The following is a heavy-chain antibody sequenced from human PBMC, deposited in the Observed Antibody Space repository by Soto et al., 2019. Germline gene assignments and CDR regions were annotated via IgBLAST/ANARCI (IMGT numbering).Heavy chain of an antibody. J-gene: IGHJ4*02. Sequence: PSETLSLTCAVYGGSFSGYYWSWIRQPPGKGLEWIGEINHSGSTNYNPSLKSRVTISVDTSKNQFSLKLSSVTAADTAVYYCARARGYYYDSSGYRKSRYFDYWGQGTLVTVSS. D-gene: IGHD3-22*01. CDR2: INHSGST. V-gene: IGHV4-34*01. CDR1: GGSFSGYY. CDR3: ARARGYYYDSSGYRKSRYFDY.